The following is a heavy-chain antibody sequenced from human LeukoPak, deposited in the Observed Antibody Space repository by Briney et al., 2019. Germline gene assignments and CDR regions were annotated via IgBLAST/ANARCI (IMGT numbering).Heavy chain of an antibody. D-gene: IGHD6-13*01. CDR1: GFTFRSYG. V-gene: IGHV3-33*01. CDR2: IWYDGSNK. CDR3: ASDGIAVDRGIGYFDY. J-gene: IGHJ4*02. Sequence: GKSLRLSCAASGFTFRSYGMHWVRQAPGKGLEWVAVIWYDGSNKYYGDSVKGRFTISRDNSENTLYLQMNSLRAEDTALYYCASDGIAVDRGIGYFDYWGQGTLVTVSS.